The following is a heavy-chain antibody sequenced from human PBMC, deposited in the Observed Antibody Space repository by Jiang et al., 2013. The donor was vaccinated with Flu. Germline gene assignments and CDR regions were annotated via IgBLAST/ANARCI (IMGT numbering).Heavy chain of an antibody. CDR3: ARAPYSAYYLMYFDP. CDR2: IYYSGST. V-gene: IGHV4-30-4*01. CDR1: GASISSVNYY. Sequence: GSGLVKPSQTLSLTCSVSGASISSVNYYWSWIRQPPGKGLEWIGYIYYSGSTYYSPSLKSRVSMSVDTSKNQFSLKLTSVTAADTAVYYCARAPYSAYYLMYFDPWGLGTLVTVSS. J-gene: IGHJ5*02. D-gene: IGHD2/OR15-2a*01.